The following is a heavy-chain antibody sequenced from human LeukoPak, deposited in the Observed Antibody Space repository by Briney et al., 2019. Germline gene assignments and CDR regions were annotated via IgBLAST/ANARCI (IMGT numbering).Heavy chain of an antibody. Sequence: SGTLSLTCAVSGGSFSSGNWWSWVRQPPGKGLEWIGEIYYNGNTNYNPSLKGRVTISLDKSKNQVSLKLSSMTAADTAVYYCARGDGGYRLDYWGQGTLVTVSS. J-gene: IGHJ4*02. V-gene: IGHV4-4*02. CDR2: IYYNGNT. CDR1: GGSFSSGNW. CDR3: ARGDGGYRLDY. D-gene: IGHD1-26*01.